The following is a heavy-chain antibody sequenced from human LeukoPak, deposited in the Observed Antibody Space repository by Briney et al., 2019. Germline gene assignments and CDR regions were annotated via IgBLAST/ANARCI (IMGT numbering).Heavy chain of an antibody. CDR3: ASIEVGATNAIDY. J-gene: IGHJ4*02. D-gene: IGHD1-26*01. CDR1: GYTFTGYY. V-gene: IGHV1-2*02. Sequence: ASVKVSCKASGYTFTGYYMHWVRQAPGQGLEWMGWINPNSGGTNYAQKFQGRVTMTGDTSISTAYMELSRLRSDDTAVYYCASIEVGATNAIDYWGQGTLVTVSS. CDR2: INPNSGGT.